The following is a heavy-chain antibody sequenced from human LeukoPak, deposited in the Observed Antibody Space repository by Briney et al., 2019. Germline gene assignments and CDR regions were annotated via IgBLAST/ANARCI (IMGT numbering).Heavy chain of an antibody. CDR3: ATEIIVGASFDY. J-gene: IGHJ4*02. CDR2: FDPEDGET. D-gene: IGHD1-26*01. Sequence: ASVKVSCKVSGYTLTELSMHWVRQAPGKGLVWMGGFDPEDGETIYAQKFQGRGTMTEDTSTDTAYMELSSLRSEDTAVYYCATEIIVGASFDYWGQGTLVTVSS. CDR1: GYTLTELS. V-gene: IGHV1-24*01.